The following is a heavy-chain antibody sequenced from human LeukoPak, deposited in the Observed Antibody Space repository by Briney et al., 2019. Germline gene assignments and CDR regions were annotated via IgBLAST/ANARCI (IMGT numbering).Heavy chain of an antibody. CDR1: GYTFTSYG. V-gene: IGHV1-18*01. Sequence: ASVKVSCKASGYTFTSYGISWLRQAPAQGLEWMGWISAYNGNTNYAQKLQGRVTMTTDTSTSTAYMELRSLRSDDTTVYYCARGGRGDILTGYYSLWGQGTLVTVSS. D-gene: IGHD3-9*01. CDR2: ISAYNGNT. J-gene: IGHJ4*02. CDR3: ARGGRGDILTGYYSL.